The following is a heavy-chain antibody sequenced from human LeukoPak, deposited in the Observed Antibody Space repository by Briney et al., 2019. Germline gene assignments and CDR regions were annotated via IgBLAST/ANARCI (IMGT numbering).Heavy chain of an antibody. V-gene: IGHV4-59*01. CDR2: IYYSGST. D-gene: IGHD5-24*01. CDR3: ARVGSRRDGYNFDY. J-gene: IGHJ4*02. Sequence: SETLSLTCTVSGGSISSDYWSWIRQPPGKGLEWMGYIYYSGSTNYNPSLKSRVTISVDTSKNQVSLKLSSVTAADTAVYYRARVGSRRDGYNFDYWGQGTLVTVSS. CDR1: GGSISSDY.